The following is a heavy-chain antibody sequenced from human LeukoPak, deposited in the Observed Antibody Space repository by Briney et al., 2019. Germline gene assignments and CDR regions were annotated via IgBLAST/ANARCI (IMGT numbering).Heavy chain of an antibody. J-gene: IGHJ4*02. V-gene: IGHV3-64*01. CDR1: GFTFSSYA. CDR3: ARASYYYDSSGYAFDY. Sequence: SGGSLRLSCAASGFTFSSYAMHWVRQAPGKGLEYVSAISSNGGSTYYANSVKGRFTISRDSSKHTLYLQMGSLRAEDMAVYYCARASYYYDSSGYAFDYWGQGTLVTVSS. D-gene: IGHD3-22*01. CDR2: ISSNGGST.